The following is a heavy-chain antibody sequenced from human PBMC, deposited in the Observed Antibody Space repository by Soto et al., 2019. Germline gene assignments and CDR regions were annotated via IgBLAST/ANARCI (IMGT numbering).Heavy chain of an antibody. J-gene: IGHJ4*02. Sequence: QVQLVESGGGVVQPGRSLRLSCAASGFTFSSYAMHWVRQAPGKGLEWVAVISYDGSNKYYADSVKGRFTISRDNSKNTLYLQMNSLRAEDTAVYYCARGTTISPAGNVWELPQDPPFDYWGQGTLVTVSS. V-gene: IGHV3-30-3*01. CDR1: GFTFSSYA. CDR2: ISYDGSNK. CDR3: ARGTTISPAGNVWELPQDPPFDY. D-gene: IGHD1-26*01.